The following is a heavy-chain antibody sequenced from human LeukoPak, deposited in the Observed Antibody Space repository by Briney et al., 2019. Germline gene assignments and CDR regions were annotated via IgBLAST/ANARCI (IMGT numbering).Heavy chain of an antibody. Sequence: SETLSLTCAVYGGSFSGYYWSWIRQPPGKGLEWIGEINHSGSTNYNPSLKSRVTISVDTSKNQFSLKLSSVTAADTAVYYCARESFYYDSRFYYYYGMDVWGQGTTVTVSS. CDR2: INHSGST. CDR3: ARESFYYDSRFYYYYGMDV. CDR1: GGSFSGYY. J-gene: IGHJ6*02. V-gene: IGHV4-34*01. D-gene: IGHD3-22*01.